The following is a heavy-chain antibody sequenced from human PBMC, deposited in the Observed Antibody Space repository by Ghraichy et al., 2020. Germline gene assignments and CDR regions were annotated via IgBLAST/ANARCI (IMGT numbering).Heavy chain of an antibody. Sequence: GGSLRLSCAASGFTFSNYAMHWVRQAPGKGLEWVALISHDGSNKYYADSVRGRFTISRDNSKNTLYLQMNSLRVEDTAVYYCATDYPNTNLDYWGQGTLVTVSS. CDR1: GFTFSNYA. CDR3: ATDYPNTNLDY. V-gene: IGHV3-30*04. J-gene: IGHJ4*02. CDR2: ISHDGSNK.